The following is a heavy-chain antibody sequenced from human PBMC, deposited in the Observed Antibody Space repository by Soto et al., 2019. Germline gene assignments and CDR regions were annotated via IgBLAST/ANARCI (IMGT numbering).Heavy chain of an antibody. J-gene: IGHJ4*02. V-gene: IGHV3-21*01. D-gene: IGHD2-8*01. CDR3: ARHHCTNGVCYSDY. Sequence: EVQLVESGGGLVKPGGSLRLSCAASGFTFSSYSMNWVRQAPGKGLEWVSSISSSSSYIYYADSVKGRFTIPRDNAKNSLYLQMNSLRAEDTAVYYCARHHCTNGVCYSDYWGQGTLVTVSS. CDR2: ISSSSSYI. CDR1: GFTFSSYS.